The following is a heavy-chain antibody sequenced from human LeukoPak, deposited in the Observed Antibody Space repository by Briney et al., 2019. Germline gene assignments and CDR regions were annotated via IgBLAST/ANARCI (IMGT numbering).Heavy chain of an antibody. CDR1: GFTFSSYA. Sequence: GGSLRLSCAASGFTFSSYAMSWVRQAPGKGLEWVSSISGSGGSTNYADSVKGRFTISRDNSKSTLYLQMNSLRAEDTAVYYCAKCRYYYDSPDWFDPWGQGTLVIVSS. J-gene: IGHJ5*02. CDR3: AKCRYYYDSPDWFDP. V-gene: IGHV3-23*01. D-gene: IGHD3-22*01. CDR2: ISGSGGST.